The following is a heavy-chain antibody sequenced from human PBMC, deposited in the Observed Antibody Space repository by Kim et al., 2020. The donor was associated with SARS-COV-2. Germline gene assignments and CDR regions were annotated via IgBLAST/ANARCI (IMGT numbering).Heavy chain of an antibody. CDR3: ARTSYGSRAYYYVDF. CDR2: INTNTGKP. V-gene: IGHV7-4-1*02. J-gene: IGHJ6*03. Sequence: ASVKVSCKASGYTFTTYGINWVRQAPGQGLEWMGWINTNTGKPTYAQGLPERIILTLDTSVSTAYLQISSLKSEDTAVYYCARTSYGSRAYYYVDFW. CDR1: GYTFTTYG. D-gene: IGHD2-2*01.